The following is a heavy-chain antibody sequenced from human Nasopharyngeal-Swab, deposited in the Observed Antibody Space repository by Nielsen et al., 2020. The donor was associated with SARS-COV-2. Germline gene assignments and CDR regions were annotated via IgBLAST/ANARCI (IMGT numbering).Heavy chain of an antibody. CDR2: ISSSSSTI. CDR3: ARDLDSGSYLYYYGMDV. Sequence: GESLKISCAASGFTFSSYSMNWVRQAPGKGLEWVSYISSSSSTIYYADSVKGRFTISRDNAKNSLYLQMNSLRAEDTAVYYCARDLDSGSYLYYYGMDVWGQGTTVTVS. D-gene: IGHD1-26*01. V-gene: IGHV3-48*04. J-gene: IGHJ6*02. CDR1: GFTFSSYS.